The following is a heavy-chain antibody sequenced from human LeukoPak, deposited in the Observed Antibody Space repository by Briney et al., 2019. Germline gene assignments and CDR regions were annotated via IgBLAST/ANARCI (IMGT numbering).Heavy chain of an antibody. J-gene: IGHJ4*02. CDR3: AKSGLVDYDILTGVHYFAS. CDR1: GFTFSSYG. CDR2: ISGRGGST. D-gene: IGHD3-9*01. V-gene: IGHV3-23*01. Sequence: GGTLRLSCAASGFTFSSYGMSWVRQAPGKGLEWVSAISGRGGSTYYADSVKGRFTISRDNSKNTLYLQMNSLRAEDTAVYYCAKSGLVDYDILTGVHYFASWGQGTLVTVSP.